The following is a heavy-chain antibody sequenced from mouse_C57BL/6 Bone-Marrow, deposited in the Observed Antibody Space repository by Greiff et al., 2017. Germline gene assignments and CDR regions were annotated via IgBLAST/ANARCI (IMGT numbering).Heavy chain of an antibody. D-gene: IGHD1-1*01. Sequence: QVQLQQPGAELVKPGASVKVSCKASGYTFTSYWMHWVKQRPGQGLEWIGRIHPSDSDTNYNQKFKGKATLTVDKSSSTAYMQLSSLTSEESAVYSGAIKLITTVIARWYFDVWGTGTTVTVSS. J-gene: IGHJ1*03. CDR3: AIKLITTVIARWYFDV. CDR1: GYTFTSYW. CDR2: IHPSDSDT. V-gene: IGHV1-74*01.